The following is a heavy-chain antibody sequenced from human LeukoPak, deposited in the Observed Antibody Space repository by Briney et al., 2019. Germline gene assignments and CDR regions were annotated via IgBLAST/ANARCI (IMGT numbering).Heavy chain of an antibody. CDR2: ISSSGSTI. V-gene: IGHV3-11*01. D-gene: IGHD6-6*01. CDR3: ARLLKGYSSSKSYYYYMDV. CDR1: GFTFSDYY. J-gene: IGHJ6*03. Sequence: RPGGSLRLSCAASGFTFSDYYMSWIRQAPGKGLEWVSYISSSGSTIYYADSVKGRFTISRDNAKNSLYLQMNSLRAEDTAVYYCARLLKGYSSSKSYYYYMDVWGKGTTVTVSS.